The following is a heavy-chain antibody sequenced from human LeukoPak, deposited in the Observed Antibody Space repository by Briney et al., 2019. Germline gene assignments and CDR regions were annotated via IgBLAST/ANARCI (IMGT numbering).Heavy chain of an antibody. D-gene: IGHD6-13*01. CDR1: GYTFTGYY. Sequence: ASVKVSCKASGYTFTGYYMHWVRHAPGQGLEWMGWINANSGGTNYAQKFQGRVTMTRDTSISTAYMELSRLRSDDTAVYYCARDPRDGQQPEVDYWGQGTLVTVSS. J-gene: IGHJ4*02. V-gene: IGHV1-2*02. CDR3: ARDPRDGQQPEVDY. CDR2: INANSGGT.